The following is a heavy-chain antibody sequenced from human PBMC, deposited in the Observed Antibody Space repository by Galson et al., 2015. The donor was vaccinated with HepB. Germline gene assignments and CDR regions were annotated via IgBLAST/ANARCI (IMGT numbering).Heavy chain of an antibody. J-gene: IGHJ4*02. V-gene: IGHV3-23*01. Sequence: SLRLSCAASGFTFSSYAMSWVRQAPGKGLEWVSAISGSGGSTYYADSVKGRFTISRDNSKNTLYLQMNSLRAEDTAVYYCAKDEPITIFGVDYFDYWGQGTLVTVSS. D-gene: IGHD3-3*01. CDR2: ISGSGGST. CDR3: AKDEPITIFGVDYFDY. CDR1: GFTFSSYA.